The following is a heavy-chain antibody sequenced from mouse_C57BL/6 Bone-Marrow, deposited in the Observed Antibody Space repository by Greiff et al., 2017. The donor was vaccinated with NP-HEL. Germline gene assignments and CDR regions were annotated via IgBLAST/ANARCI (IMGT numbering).Heavy chain of an antibody. CDR2: IYPGGGYT. J-gene: IGHJ3*01. CDR1: GYTFTNYW. D-gene: IGHD1-1*01. Sequence: QVQLQQPGTELVKPGASVKLSCKASGYTFTNYWIGWAKQRPGHGLEWIGDIYPGGGYTNYNEKFKGKATLTADKSSSTAYMQFSSLTSEDSAIYYCARRNYVGKWFAYWGQGTLVTVSA. CDR3: ARRNYVGKWFAY. V-gene: IGHV1-63*01.